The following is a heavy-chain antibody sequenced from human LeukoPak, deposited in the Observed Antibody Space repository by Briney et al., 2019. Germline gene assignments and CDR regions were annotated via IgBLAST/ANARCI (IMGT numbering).Heavy chain of an antibody. J-gene: IGHJ4*02. Sequence: GASVKVSCKASGYTFTTYDIHWVRQAPGQGLEWMGWMIPIGGKTGYAQNFQGRVTVTWNTAISTAYMELNSLRSDDTAVYFCARVRGAGLDYWGQGTLVTVSS. V-gene: IGHV1-8*01. D-gene: IGHD3-10*01. CDR1: GYTFTTYD. CDR2: MIPIGGKT. CDR3: ARVRGAGLDY.